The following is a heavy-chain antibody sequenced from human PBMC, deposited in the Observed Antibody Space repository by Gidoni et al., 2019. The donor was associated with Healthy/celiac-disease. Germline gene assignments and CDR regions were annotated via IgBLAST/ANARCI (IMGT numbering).Heavy chain of an antibody. CDR2: IVVGSGNT. D-gene: IGHD6-13*01. CDR3: AAVSSSRVFDY. V-gene: IGHV1-58*02. Sequence: QMQLVQSGPEVKKPGTSVKVSCKASGFTFTSSAMPWVRQARGQRLEWIGWIVVGSGNTNYAQKFQERVTITRDMSTSTAYMELSSLRSEDTAVYYCAAVSSSRVFDYWGQGTLVTVSS. J-gene: IGHJ4*02. CDR1: GFTFTSSA.